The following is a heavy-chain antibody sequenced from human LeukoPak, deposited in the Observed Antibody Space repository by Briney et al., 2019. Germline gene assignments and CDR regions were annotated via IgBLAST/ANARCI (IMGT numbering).Heavy chain of an antibody. Sequence: SETLSLTCAVYGGSFSGYYWSWIRQPPGKGLEWIGEINHSGSTNYNPSLKSRVTISVDTSKNQFSLKLSSVTAADTAVYYCARHVLLLGYFDYWGQGTLVTVSS. CDR3: ARHVLLLGYFDY. V-gene: IGHV4-34*01. CDR1: GGSFSGYY. CDR2: INHSGST. D-gene: IGHD3-22*01. J-gene: IGHJ4*02.